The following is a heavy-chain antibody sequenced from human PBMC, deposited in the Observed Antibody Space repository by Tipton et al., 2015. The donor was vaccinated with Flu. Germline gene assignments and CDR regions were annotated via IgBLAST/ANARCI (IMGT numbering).Heavy chain of an antibody. CDR3: ARVEAYSRCLGY. CDR2: IYSGGST. J-gene: IGHJ4*02. V-gene: IGHV3-53*01. CDR1: GFTVSSNY. D-gene: IGHD5-18*01. Sequence: SLRLSCAASGFTVSSNYMSWVRQAPGKGLDWVSVIYSGGSTYYADSVKGRFTISRDNSKNTLYLQMNSLRAEDTAVYYCARVEAYSRCLGYWGQGTLVTASS.